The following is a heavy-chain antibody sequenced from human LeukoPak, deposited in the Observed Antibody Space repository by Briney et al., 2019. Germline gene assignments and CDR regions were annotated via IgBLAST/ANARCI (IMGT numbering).Heavy chain of an antibody. J-gene: IGHJ3*02. D-gene: IGHD4-17*01. CDR1: GFTFSSYG. Sequence: PGGSLRLSCAASGFTFSSYGMHWVRPAPGKGLEWVAFIRYDGSSNYYADSVKGRFTISRDNSKNTLYLQMNSLRPEDTAVYYCASERDYGDSNAFDMWGQGTMVTVSS. CDR3: ASERDYGDSNAFDM. V-gene: IGHV3-30*02. CDR2: IRYDGSSN.